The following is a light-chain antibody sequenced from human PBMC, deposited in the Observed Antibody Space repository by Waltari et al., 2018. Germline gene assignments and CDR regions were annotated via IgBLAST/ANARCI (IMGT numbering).Light chain of an antibody. CDR3: QTWGTGIWV. Sequence: QLVLTQSPSASASLGASVKLTCTLSSGHRSYAIAWHQQQPEKGPRYLMKLNSDGSHSKGDGIHDRFSGSSSGAERYLTISSLQSEDEADYYCQTWGTGIWVFGGGTKLTVL. CDR1: SGHRSYA. V-gene: IGLV4-69*01. J-gene: IGLJ3*02. CDR2: LNSDGSH.